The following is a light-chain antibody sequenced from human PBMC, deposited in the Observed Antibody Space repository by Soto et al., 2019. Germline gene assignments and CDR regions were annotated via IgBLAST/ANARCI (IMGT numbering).Light chain of an antibody. CDR3: NQRGNRPPWT. V-gene: IGKV3-11*01. CDR2: DAS. Sequence: DIVMTQSAASLSLSPGERGNLXCRASQSVGKDLVWYQQKSGKAPRPLIYDASNRAPGIQARLSGSGSGKDFTLNISSLEPEDFAVYYCNQRGNRPPWTFGQGTKVDIK. J-gene: IGKJ1*01. CDR1: QSVGKD.